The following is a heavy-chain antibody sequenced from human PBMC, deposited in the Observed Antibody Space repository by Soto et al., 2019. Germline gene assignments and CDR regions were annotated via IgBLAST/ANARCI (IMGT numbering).Heavy chain of an antibody. CDR3: ARDMSGSDGEYYFNY. J-gene: IGHJ4*02. CDR1: GGTFSSYA. D-gene: IGHD1-26*01. V-gene: IGHV1-69*13. Sequence: SVKVSCKASGGTFSSYAISWVRQAPGQGLEWMGGIIPIFGTANYAQKFQGRVTITADESTSTAYMELSSLRSEDTAVYYCARDMSGSDGEYYFNYWGQGTLVTVSS. CDR2: IIPIFGTA.